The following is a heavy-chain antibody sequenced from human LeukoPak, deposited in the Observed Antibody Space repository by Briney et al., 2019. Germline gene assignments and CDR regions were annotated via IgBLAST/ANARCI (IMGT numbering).Heavy chain of an antibody. CDR1: GYTFTSYY. CDR2: INPSGGST. Sequence: ASVKVSCKASGYTFTSYYMHWVRQAPGQGLEWMGRINPSGGSTSYAQKFQGRVTMTRDTSTSTVYMELSSLRSEDTAVYYCARNTPLYYFDYWGQGTLVTVSS. CDR3: ARNTPLYYFDY. J-gene: IGHJ4*02. V-gene: IGHV1-46*01. D-gene: IGHD2-2*02.